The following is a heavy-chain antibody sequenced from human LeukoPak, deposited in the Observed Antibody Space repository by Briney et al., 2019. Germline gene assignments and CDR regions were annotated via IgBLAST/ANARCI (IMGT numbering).Heavy chain of an antibody. J-gene: IGHJ4*02. CDR3: ANIVVVPAALRGVQQILEGDY. CDR1: GFTFSNYG. D-gene: IGHD2-2*01. V-gene: IGHV3-23*01. Sequence: GGSLRLSCAASGFTFSNYGMSWVRQAPGKGLEWVSTVTGSGGSTNYADSVKGRFTISRDNSKNTLYLQMNSLRAEDTAVYYCANIVVVPAALRGVQQILEGDYWGQGTLVTVSS. CDR2: VTGSGGST.